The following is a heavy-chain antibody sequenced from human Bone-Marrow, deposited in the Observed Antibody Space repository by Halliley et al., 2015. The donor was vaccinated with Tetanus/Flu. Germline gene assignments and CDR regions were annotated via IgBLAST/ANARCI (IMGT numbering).Heavy chain of an antibody. V-gene: IGHV1-18*04. D-gene: IGHD3-22*01. Sequence: QLVQSGVEVKKPGASVKGSCKTSGYPFTNYVISWVRQAPGQGLEWMGWISAYNGNKNYVQKFQGRVSMTTDTSTNTAYMELTNLRSDDTAVYYCARGDNYYDGSGYYAYWGQGTLVPVSS. CDR2: ISAYNGNK. CDR1: GYPFTNYV. J-gene: IGHJ4*02. CDR3: ARGDNYYDGSGYYAY.